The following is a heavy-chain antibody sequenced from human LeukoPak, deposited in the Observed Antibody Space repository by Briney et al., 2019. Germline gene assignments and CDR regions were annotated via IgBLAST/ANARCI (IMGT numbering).Heavy chain of an antibody. V-gene: IGHV4-31*03. CDR2: MYYSGST. Sequence: SETLSLTCNVSGVSISSDKYYWSWIRQRPGKGLEWIGYMYYSGSTSYNPSLKSRVSISLDSPKNQFSPRLSSVTAADTAVYYCATPYCGTISCLDVFDIWGQGTMVTVSS. CDR1: GVSISSDKYY. CDR3: ATPYCGTISCLDVFDI. J-gene: IGHJ3*02. D-gene: IGHD2-21*01.